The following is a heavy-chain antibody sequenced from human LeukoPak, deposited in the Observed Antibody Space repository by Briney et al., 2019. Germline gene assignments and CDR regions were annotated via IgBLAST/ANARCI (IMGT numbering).Heavy chain of an antibody. CDR2: LSSSGGST. D-gene: IGHD2-2*02. CDR3: AKGSCSSTSCYRVDS. J-gene: IGHJ4*02. Sequence: PGGSLRLSCAASGFTFSSYAMSWVRQAPGKGLEWDSGLSSSGGSTYYADSVKGRFSISRDNSKNTLYLQMNSLRAEDTAVFYCAKGSCSSTSCYRVDSWGQGTLVTVSS. V-gene: IGHV3-23*01. CDR1: GFTFSSYA.